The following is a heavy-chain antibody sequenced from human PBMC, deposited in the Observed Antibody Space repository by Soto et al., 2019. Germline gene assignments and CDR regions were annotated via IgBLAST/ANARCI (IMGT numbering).Heavy chain of an antibody. CDR2: LIGGNGET. Sequence: EVHLLESGGDLVQPGGSLRLSCAASGFTFNRYTMSWVRQAPGTGLAWVSSLIGGNGETSYADSVKGRFTISRDISKNTLYVQMNSLRAEDTAVYYCAKDKEPDGAGDFDYWGLGTLVTVSS. CDR1: GFTFNRYT. D-gene: IGHD4-17*01. V-gene: IGHV3-23*01. CDR3: AKDKEPDGAGDFDY. J-gene: IGHJ4*02.